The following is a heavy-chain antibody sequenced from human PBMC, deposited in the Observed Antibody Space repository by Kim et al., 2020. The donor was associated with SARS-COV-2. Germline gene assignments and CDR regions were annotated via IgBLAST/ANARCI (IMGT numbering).Heavy chain of an antibody. D-gene: IGHD5-12*01. CDR3: ARELLRYRGYGMDV. J-gene: IGHJ6*02. Sequence: ADPVKGRFTISRNNAKNALYLQMNSLRAEDTAVYYCARELLRYRGYGMDVWGQGTTVTVSS. V-gene: IGHV3-11*01.